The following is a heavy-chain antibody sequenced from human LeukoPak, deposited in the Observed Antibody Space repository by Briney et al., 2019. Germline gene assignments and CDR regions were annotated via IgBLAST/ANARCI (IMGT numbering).Heavy chain of an antibody. CDR3: TTGRGIGVRPVFDS. D-gene: IGHD6-6*01. V-gene: IGHV3-15*01. J-gene: IGHJ4*02. CDR2: IKSKADGGTI. CDR1: GITFNNAW. Sequence: GGSLRLSCATSGITFNNAWMSWVRQAPGKGLEWVGRIKSKADGGTIDYAAPVKGRFTILRDDSRVMLYLQLNSLKIEDTAVYYCTTGRGIGVRPVFDSWGQGTLVTVSS.